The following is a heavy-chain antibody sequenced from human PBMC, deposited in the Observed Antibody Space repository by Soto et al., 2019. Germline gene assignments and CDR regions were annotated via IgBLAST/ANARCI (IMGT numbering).Heavy chain of an antibody. CDR1: GGSVSSSSYY. J-gene: IGHJ4*02. V-gene: IGHV4-39*01. D-gene: IGHD3-9*01. CDR3: GRLEGLATISYYFDY. Sequence: QLQLQESGPGLVKPSETLSLTCTVSGGSVSSSSYYWGWVRQPPGKGLEWIGSVYSSGSTYYNPSLASRVSISVNKSKNQFSLMLMSLSAADTAVYYCGRLEGLATISYYFDYWGQGALVTVSS. CDR2: VYSSGST.